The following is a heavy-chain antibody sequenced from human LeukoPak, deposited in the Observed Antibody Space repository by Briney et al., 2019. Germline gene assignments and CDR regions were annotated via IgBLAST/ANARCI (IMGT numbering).Heavy chain of an antibody. J-gene: IGHJ6*04. V-gene: IGHV4-59*01. Sequence: SETLSLTCTVSGGSISSYYWSWIRQPPGKGLEWIGYIYTSGSTNYNPSLKSRVTMSVDTSKNQFSLKMSSVTAADTAVYYCAKSGDDSSQGLDVWGKGTTVTVSS. CDR1: GGSISSYY. D-gene: IGHD3-22*01. CDR3: AKSGDDSSQGLDV. CDR2: IYTSGST.